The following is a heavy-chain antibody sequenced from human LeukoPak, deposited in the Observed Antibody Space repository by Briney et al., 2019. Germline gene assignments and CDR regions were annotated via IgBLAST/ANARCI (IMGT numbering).Heavy chain of an antibody. J-gene: IGHJ6*03. CDR3: ARSERRAQKDTYYNHYYYMDV. CDR2: IYFSGYT. Sequence: SETLSFTCVVSGGSISSHYWSWIRQPPGKGLEWIGYIYFSGYTNYNPSLKSRVTLPVDTSNNQFSLRLSSVTAADTAVYFCARSERRAQKDTYYNHYYYMDVWGKGTTVTVSS. CDR1: GGSISSHY. V-gene: IGHV4-59*11. D-gene: IGHD6-25*01.